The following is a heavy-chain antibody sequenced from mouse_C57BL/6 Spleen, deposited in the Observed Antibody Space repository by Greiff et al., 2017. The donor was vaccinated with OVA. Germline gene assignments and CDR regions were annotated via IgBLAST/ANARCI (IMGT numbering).Heavy chain of an antibody. V-gene: IGHV5-17*01. CDR3: ARGSYPGPWFAY. CDR2: ISSGSSTI. D-gene: IGHD3-1*01. CDR1: GFTFSDYG. Sequence: EVKLLESGGGLVKPGGSLKLSCAASGFTFSDYGMHWVRQAPEKGLEWVAYISSGSSTIYYADTVKGRFTISRDNAKNTLFLQMTSLRSEDTAMYYCARGSYPGPWFAYWGQGTLVTVSA. J-gene: IGHJ3*01.